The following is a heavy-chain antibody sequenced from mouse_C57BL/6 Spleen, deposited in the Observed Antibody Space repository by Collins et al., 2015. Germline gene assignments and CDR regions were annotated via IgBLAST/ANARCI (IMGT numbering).Heavy chain of an antibody. D-gene: IGHD2-4*01. CDR1: GYSFTDYI. CDR2: INPYYGST. Sequence: EIQLQQTGPELVKPGASVKISCKASGYSFTDYIMLWVKQSHGKSLEWIGNINPYYGSTSYNLKFKGKATLTVDKSSSTAYMQLNSLTSEDSAVYYCARYDYDVGAMDYWGQGTSVTVSS. J-gene: IGHJ4*01. V-gene: IGHV1-39*01. CDR3: ARYDYDVGAMDY.